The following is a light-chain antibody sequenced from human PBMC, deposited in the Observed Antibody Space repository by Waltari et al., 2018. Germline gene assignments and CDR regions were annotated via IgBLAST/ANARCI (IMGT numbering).Light chain of an antibody. V-gene: IGLV3-21*03. CDR2: DNS. CDR3: QVWDSTTDHAI. Sequence: SYVVTQPPSVSLAPGKTATITCGGADIGRKNVRWYQQRPGQSPVLVVYDNSDRSSGVPERFSGSNSGDTATLTISRVEVGDEADFYCQVWDSTTDHAIFGGGTKLTVL. CDR1: DIGRKN. J-gene: IGLJ2*01.